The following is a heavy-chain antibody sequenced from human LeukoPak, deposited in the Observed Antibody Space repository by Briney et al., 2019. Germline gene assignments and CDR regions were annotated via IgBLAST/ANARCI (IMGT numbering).Heavy chain of an antibody. D-gene: IGHD3-22*01. Sequence: DPSGTLSLTCTVSGDSISNSHWWTWVRQPPGKGLEWIGEIYHSGSTNYSPSLRSRVTISVDKSKNQFSLKLSSVTAADTAVYYCARVPTKKEYYYDSSGPKRSYFDYWGQGTLVTVSS. CDR1: GDSISNSHW. V-gene: IGHV4-4*02. J-gene: IGHJ4*02. CDR3: ARVPTKKEYYYDSSGPKRSYFDY. CDR2: IYHSGST.